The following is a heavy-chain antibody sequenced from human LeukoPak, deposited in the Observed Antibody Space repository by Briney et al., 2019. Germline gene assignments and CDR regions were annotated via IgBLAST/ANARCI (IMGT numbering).Heavy chain of an antibody. Sequence: SETLSLTCAVYGGSFSDYLWGWIRQLPGKGLEWIGEINHSGRTYYNPSLKSRVTISVDTSKNQFSLNLSSVTAADTAVYYCARDVVVVPAAIHYGMDVWGQGTTVTVSS. CDR3: ARDVVVVPAAIHYGMDV. CDR1: GGSFSDYL. V-gene: IGHV4-34*01. CDR2: INHSGRT. D-gene: IGHD2-2*01. J-gene: IGHJ6*02.